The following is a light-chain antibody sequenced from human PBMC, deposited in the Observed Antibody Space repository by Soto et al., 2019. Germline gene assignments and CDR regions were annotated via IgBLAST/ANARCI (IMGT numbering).Light chain of an antibody. V-gene: IGKV1-39*01. CDR1: QNIAQF. J-gene: IGKJ1*01. CDR3: QQSDIRRT. CDR2: AAS. Sequence: DIQMTQSPSTLSASVGDRVTITCRASQNIAQFLHWYQQKPGQAPNLLIYAASNLQSGVPSRFSGSGSGTDFTLTISRLQPEDFATYYCQQSDIRRTFGQGTRVDMK.